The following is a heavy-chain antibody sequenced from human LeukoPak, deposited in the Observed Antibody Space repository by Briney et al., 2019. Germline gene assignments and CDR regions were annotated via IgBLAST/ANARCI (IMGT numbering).Heavy chain of an antibody. J-gene: IGHJ5*02. Sequence: GGSLRLSCAASGFIFSRYGMHWLRQAPGTGLEWVAVMWYDGSNEAYAHSVRGRFTISRDNSENRLYLQMNSLRVEDTAVYYCAREHTIAATGTHWFAPWGQGTLVTVSS. CDR1: GFIFSRYG. CDR3: AREHTIAATGTHWFAP. V-gene: IGHV3-33*01. CDR2: MWYDGSNE. D-gene: IGHD6-13*01.